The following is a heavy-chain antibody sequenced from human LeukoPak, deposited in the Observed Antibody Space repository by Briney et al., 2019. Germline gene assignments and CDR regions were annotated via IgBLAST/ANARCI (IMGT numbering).Heavy chain of an antibody. CDR2: INPNSGGT. Sequence: ASVEVSCKASGYTFTGYYMHWVRQAPGQGLEWVGRINPNSGGTNYAQKFQGRVTMTRDTSISTAYMGLSRLRSDDTAVYYCARVKPGYDILTGYFDYWGQGTLVTVSS. CDR3: ARVKPGYDILTGYFDY. D-gene: IGHD3-9*01. CDR1: GYTFTGYY. J-gene: IGHJ4*02. V-gene: IGHV1-2*06.